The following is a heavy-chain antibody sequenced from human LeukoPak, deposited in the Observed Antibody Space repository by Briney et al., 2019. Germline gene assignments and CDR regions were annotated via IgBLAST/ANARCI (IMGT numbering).Heavy chain of an antibody. D-gene: IGHD6-13*01. J-gene: IGHJ6*02. Sequence: SETLSLTCTVSGGSISSSRYYWDWIRQPPGKGLEWIGSMYYSGSTYYNPSLKSRVTISVDTSKNQFSLKLSSVTAADTAVYYCARQSSKGYYYGMDVWGQGTTVTVSS. V-gene: IGHV4-39*07. CDR2: MYYSGST. CDR1: GGSISSSRYY. CDR3: ARQSSKGYYYGMDV.